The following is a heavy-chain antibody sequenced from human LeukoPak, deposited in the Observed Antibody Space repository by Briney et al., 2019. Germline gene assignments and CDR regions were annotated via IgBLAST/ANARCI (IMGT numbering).Heavy chain of an antibody. V-gene: IGHV3-21*01. CDR3: ARDPEDYYQGSWKTYYYGMDV. D-gene: IGHD3-10*01. CDR2: ISSRSSYI. Sequence: GGSLRLSCAASGFTFSSYSMNWVRQAPGKGLEWVSLISSRSSYIYYADSVKGRFTISRDNAKNSLYLQMNSLRAEDTAVYYCARDPEDYYQGSWKTYYYGMDVWGQETTVTVSS. CDR1: GFTFSSYS. J-gene: IGHJ6*02.